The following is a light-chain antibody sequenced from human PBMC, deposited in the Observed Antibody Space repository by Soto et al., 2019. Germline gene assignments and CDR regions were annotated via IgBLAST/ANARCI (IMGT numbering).Light chain of an antibody. CDR1: SSDVGGYNH. Sequence: QSALTQPASVSGSPGQSITISCTGTSSDVGGYNHVSWYQQHPGKAPKLIIYEVNNRPSGISNRFSGSKSGNTASLTISGLQAEDDADYHCSSYTTSSTRLYVFGTGTKLTVL. J-gene: IGLJ1*01. CDR2: EVN. CDR3: SSYTTSSTRLYV. V-gene: IGLV2-14*01.